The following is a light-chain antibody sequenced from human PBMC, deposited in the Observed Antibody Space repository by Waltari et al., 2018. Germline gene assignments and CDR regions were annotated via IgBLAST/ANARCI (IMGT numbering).Light chain of an antibody. CDR1: QSVLYSSNNKNF. CDR2: WAS. V-gene: IGKV4-1*01. J-gene: IGKJ4*01. Sequence: DIVMTQSPDSLAVSLGESATINCKSSQSVLYSSNNKNFLAWYQLRPGQPPRLLIHWASTRESGVPDRFDGSGSGTDFTLTISSLQAEDVALYFCQQYYSVPLTFGGGTKVEIK. CDR3: QQYYSVPLT.